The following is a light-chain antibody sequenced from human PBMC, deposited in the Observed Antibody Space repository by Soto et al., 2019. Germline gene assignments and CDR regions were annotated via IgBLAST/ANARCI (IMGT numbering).Light chain of an antibody. CDR1: QIVGSNY. CDR2: GTS. CDR3: QQYGSSPGT. J-gene: IGKJ2*02. Sequence: EIVLTQSPGTLSLSPGERATLSCRASQIVGSNYLAWYQQIPGQAPRLLIYGTSIRATGIPDRVSGSGSGTACSLTTTTLELEYFAVYYWQQYGSSPGTFGQGTKLEI. V-gene: IGKV3-20*01.